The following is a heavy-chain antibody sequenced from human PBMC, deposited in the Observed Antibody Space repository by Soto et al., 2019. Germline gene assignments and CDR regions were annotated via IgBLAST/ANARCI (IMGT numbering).Heavy chain of an antibody. CDR1: GFTFTSSA. D-gene: IGHD5-12*01. CDR3: AADREMATSYDAFDI. V-gene: IGHV1-58*01. CDR2: IVVGSGNT. J-gene: IGHJ3*02. Sequence: EASVKVSCKASGFTFTSSAVQWVRQARGQRLEWIGWIVVGSGNTNYAQKFQERVTITRDMSTSTAYMELSSLRSEDTAVYYCAADREMATSYDAFDIWGQGTMVTVSS.